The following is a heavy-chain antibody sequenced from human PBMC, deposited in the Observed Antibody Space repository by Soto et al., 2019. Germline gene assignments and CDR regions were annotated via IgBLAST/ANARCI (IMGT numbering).Heavy chain of an antibody. D-gene: IGHD2-21*02. Sequence: QLQLQESGPGLVKPSETLSLTCSVSGGSISSSSYFWGWIRGPPGKGLDWIGSIYYSGSTYYNPSLKRRVTLSVYTSKNQFSLQLSSVTAAETAVYYCARHPSDLWFVPWGQGTLVTVDS. J-gene: IGHJ5*02. V-gene: IGHV4-39*01. CDR2: IYYSGST. CDR1: GGSISSSSYF. CDR3: ARHPSDLWFVP.